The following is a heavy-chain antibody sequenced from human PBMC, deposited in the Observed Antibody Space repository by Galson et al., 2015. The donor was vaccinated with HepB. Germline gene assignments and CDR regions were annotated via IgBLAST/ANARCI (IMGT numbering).Heavy chain of an antibody. CDR1: GFTFSSSG. J-gene: IGHJ3*02. CDR3: AKADFTVIVVGAFDI. D-gene: IGHD3-22*01. Sequence: SLRLSCAASGFTFSSSGMHWVRQAPGKGLEWVAVISYDGSNKYYADSVKGRFTISRDNSKNTLYLQMNSLRAEDTAVYYCAKADFTVIVVGAFDIWGQGTMVTVAS. V-gene: IGHV3-30*18. CDR2: ISYDGSNK.